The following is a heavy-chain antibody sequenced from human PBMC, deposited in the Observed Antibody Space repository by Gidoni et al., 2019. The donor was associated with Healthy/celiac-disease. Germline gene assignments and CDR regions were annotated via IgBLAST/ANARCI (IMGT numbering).Heavy chain of an antibody. CDR2: ISGSGGST. J-gene: IGHJ6*02. Sequence: EVQLLESGGGLVQPGGSLRLSCAASGFPFSSHAMSWVRQAPGKGLEWVSAISGSGGSTYYADSVKGRFTISRDNSKNTLYLQMNSLRAEDTAVYYCAKDLSYGSGSYSSWDYYYGMDVWGQGTTVTVSS. V-gene: IGHV3-23*01. CDR1: GFPFSSHA. CDR3: AKDLSYGSGSYSSWDYYYGMDV. D-gene: IGHD3-10*01.